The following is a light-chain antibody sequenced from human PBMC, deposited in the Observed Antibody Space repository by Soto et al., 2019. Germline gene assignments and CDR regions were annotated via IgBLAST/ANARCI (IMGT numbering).Light chain of an antibody. CDR1: SFNFGAGYD. Sequence: QPVLTQPPSVSGAPGQRVTISCTGSSFNFGAGYDVHWYQQLPGTAPKLLIYGNSHRPSGVPGRFSGSKSGTSASLAITGLQAEDEADYYCSSHTSSSTSYVFGTGTKLTVL. CDR2: GNS. CDR3: SSHTSSSTSYV. V-gene: IGLV1-40*01. J-gene: IGLJ1*01.